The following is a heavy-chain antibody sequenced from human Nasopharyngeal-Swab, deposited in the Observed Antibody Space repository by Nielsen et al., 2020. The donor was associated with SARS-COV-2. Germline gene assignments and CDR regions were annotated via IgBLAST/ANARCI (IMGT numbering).Heavy chain of an antibody. CDR3: ATTRDNWNYATFDY. V-gene: IGHV4-61*01. Sequence: SETLSLTCTVSGGSVSSGSYYWSWIRQPPGKGLEWIGYIYYSGSTNYNPSLKSRVTISVDTSKNQFSLKLSSVTAADTAVYYCATTRDNWNYATFDYWGQGTLVTVSS. D-gene: IGHD1-7*01. J-gene: IGHJ4*02. CDR1: GGSVSSGSYY. CDR2: IYYSGST.